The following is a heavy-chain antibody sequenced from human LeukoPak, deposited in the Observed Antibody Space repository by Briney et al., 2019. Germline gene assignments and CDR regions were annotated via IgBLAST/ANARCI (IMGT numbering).Heavy chain of an antibody. D-gene: IGHD1-26*01. CDR3: ARYRGGGSYGRGFDY. J-gene: IGHJ4*02. CDR1: GFTFSSYS. Sequence: PGGSLRLSCAASGFTFSSYSMNWVRQAPGKGLEWVSSISSSSSYIYYADSVKGRFTISRDNAKNSLYLQMNSRRAEETAVYYCARYRGGGSYGRGFDYWGQGTLVTVSS. CDR2: ISSSSSYI. V-gene: IGHV3-21*01.